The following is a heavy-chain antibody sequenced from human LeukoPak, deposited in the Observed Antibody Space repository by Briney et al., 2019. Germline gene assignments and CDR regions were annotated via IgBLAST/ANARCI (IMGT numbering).Heavy chain of an antibody. CDR2: IYPDDSNT. J-gene: IGHJ3*02. D-gene: IGHD6-13*01. V-gene: IGHV5-51*01. CDR3: ARLPSSRNHGAFDI. CDR1: GYSFTNYW. Sequence: GESLKISCKGSGYSFTNYWIGWVRQMPGKGLEWMGIIYPDDSNTRYSPSFQGQVTISADKSISTAYLQWSGLKASDTTMYYCARLPSSRNHGAFDIWGQGTMVSVSS.